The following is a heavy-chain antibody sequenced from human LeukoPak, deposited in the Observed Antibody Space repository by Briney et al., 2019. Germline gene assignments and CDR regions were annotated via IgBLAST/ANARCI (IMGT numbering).Heavy chain of an antibody. CDR2: ISSSSSYI. V-gene: IGHV3-21*01. CDR3: ARADWDTAMIDY. D-gene: IGHD5-18*01. J-gene: IGHJ4*02. Sequence: EGSLRLSCAASGFTFSRYSMNWVRQAPGKGLEWVSSISSSSSYIYYADSVKGRFTISRDNAKNSLYLQMNSLRAEDTAVYYCARADWDTAMIDYWGQGTLVTVSS. CDR1: GFTFSRYS.